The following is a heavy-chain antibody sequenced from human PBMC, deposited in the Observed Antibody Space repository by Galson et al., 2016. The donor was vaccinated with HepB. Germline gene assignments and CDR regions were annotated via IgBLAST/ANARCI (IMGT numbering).Heavy chain of an antibody. V-gene: IGHV3-66*03. CDR2: IYSSGST. CDR1: GFTVSTHH. D-gene: IGHD5-18*01. CDR3: GAFRGDSSGYGEY. J-gene: IGHJ4*02. Sequence: SLRLSCAASGFTVSTHHMSWVRQAPGKGLEWVSVIYSSGSTYYADSVKGRFTFSRDNSKNTRYLQMNSLTAEDTAVYYCGAFRGDSSGYGEYWSQGTLVTVSS.